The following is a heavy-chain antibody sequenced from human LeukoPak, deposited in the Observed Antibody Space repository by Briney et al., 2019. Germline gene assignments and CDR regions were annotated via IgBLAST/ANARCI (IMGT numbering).Heavy chain of an antibody. D-gene: IGHD2-8*01. J-gene: IGHJ4*02. Sequence: PGGSLRLSCAASGFTFSSYEMNWVRQAPGKGLEWVSYISSSGSTIYYADSVKGRFTISRDNAKNSLYLQMSSLRAEDTAIYYCARDHPSPGVYFDFWGQGALVTVSS. CDR2: ISSSGSTI. CDR1: GFTFSSYE. CDR3: ARDHPSPGVYFDF. V-gene: IGHV3-48*03.